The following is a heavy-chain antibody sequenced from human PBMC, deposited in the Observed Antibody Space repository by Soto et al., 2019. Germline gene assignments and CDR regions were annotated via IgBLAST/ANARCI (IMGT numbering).Heavy chain of an antibody. CDR3: ARVNDFWCNDAFDI. V-gene: IGHV4-31*03. CDR1: GGSISSGGYY. J-gene: IGHJ3*02. D-gene: IGHD3-3*01. CDR2: IYYSGST. Sequence: SETLSLTCTVSGGSISSGGYYWSWIRQHPGKGLEWIGYIYYSGSTYYNPSLKSRVTISVDTSKNQFSLKLSSVTAADTAVYYCARVNDFWCNDAFDIWGQGTMVTVSS.